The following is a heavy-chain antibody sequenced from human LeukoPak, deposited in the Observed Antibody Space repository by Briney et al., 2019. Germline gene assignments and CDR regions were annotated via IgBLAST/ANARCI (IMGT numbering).Heavy chain of an antibody. Sequence: GGSLRLSCAASGFTFRNFAMGWVRQAPGKGLEWVSVISDGGGRTYYADFVKGRFTISRDNSKNTLYLQMDSLRADDTAVFYCAKGIYGSSRYPFDYCGQGTLVTVSS. D-gene: IGHD6-19*01. CDR1: GFTFRNFA. CDR3: AKGIYGSSRYPFDY. V-gene: IGHV3-23*01. J-gene: IGHJ4*02. CDR2: ISDGGGRT.